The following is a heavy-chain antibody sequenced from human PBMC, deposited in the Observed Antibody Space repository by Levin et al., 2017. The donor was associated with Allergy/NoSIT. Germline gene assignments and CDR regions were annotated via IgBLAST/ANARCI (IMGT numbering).Heavy chain of an antibody. CDR3: ARVAGYSYGYYFDY. Sequence: SQTLSLTCAVSGGSISSGGYSWSWIRQPPGKGLEWIGNIYLSGSTNDNPSLKSRVTMSVDRSKNQFSLMLSYVTAADTAVYYCARVAGYSYGYYFDYWGPGTLVTVSS. CDR2: IYLSGST. J-gene: IGHJ4*02. CDR1: GGSISSGGYS. D-gene: IGHD5-18*01. V-gene: IGHV4-30-2*01.